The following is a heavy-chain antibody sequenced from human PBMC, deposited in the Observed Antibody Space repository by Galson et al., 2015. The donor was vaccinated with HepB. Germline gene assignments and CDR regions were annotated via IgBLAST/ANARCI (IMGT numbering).Heavy chain of an antibody. Sequence: VKVSCKVSGYTFTDYYMHWVQQAPGKGLEWMGLVDPEDGETIYAEKFQGRVTITADTSTDTAYMELSSLRSEDTAVYYCATVSKYYGSGSYHAFDIWGQGTMVTVSS. CDR1: GYTFTDYY. CDR2: VDPEDGET. J-gene: IGHJ3*02. CDR3: ATVSKYYGSGSYHAFDI. V-gene: IGHV1-69-2*01. D-gene: IGHD3-10*01.